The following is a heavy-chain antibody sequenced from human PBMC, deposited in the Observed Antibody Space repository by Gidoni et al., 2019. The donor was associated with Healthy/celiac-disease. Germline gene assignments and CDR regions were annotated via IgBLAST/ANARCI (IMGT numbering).Heavy chain of an antibody. V-gene: IGHV3-30-3*01. J-gene: IGHJ4*02. CDR2: ISYDGSNK. D-gene: IGHD3-10*01. Sequence: QVQLVESGGGVVQPGRSLRLSCAASGFTFSSYAMHWVRQAPGKGLEWVAVISYDGSNKYYADSVKGRFTISRDNSKNTLYLQMNSLRAEDTAVYYCARGGGSGSTLDYWGQGTLVTVSS. CDR3: ARGGGSGSTLDY. CDR1: GFTFSSYA.